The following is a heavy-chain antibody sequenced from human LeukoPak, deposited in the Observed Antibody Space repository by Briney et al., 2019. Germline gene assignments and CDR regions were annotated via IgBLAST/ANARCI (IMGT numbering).Heavy chain of an antibody. D-gene: IGHD2-2*01. J-gene: IGHJ4*02. CDR1: GFTFSSYA. Sequence: GGSLRLSCSASGFTFSSYAMSWVRQAPGKGLEWVSAISGSGGSTYYADSVKGRFTISRDNSKNTLYLQMNSLRAEDTAVYYCAGRKSYCSSTSCYVDYWGQGTLVTVSS. CDR3: AGRKSYCSSTSCYVDY. V-gene: IGHV3-23*01. CDR2: ISGSGGST.